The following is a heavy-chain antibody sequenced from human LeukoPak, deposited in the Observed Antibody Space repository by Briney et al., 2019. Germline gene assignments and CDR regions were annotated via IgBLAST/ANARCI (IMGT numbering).Heavy chain of an antibody. CDR3: ASDFDWLLSVDY. D-gene: IGHD3-9*01. Sequence: SGGSLRLSCAASGFTFSSYSMNWVRQAPGKGLEWVSSISSSSSYIYYADSVKGRFTISRDNAKNSLYLQMNSLRAEDTAVYYCASDFDWLLSVDYWGQGTLVTVSS. V-gene: IGHV3-21*01. CDR2: ISSSSSYI. CDR1: GFTFSSYS. J-gene: IGHJ4*02.